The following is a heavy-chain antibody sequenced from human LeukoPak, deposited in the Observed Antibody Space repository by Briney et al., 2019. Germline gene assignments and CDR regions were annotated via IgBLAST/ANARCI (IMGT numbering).Heavy chain of an antibody. CDR3: ARGLSDSSGYYYGGRFDP. CDR2: IYYSKST. D-gene: IGHD3-22*01. V-gene: IGHV4-59*01. CDR1: GGSISSYY. J-gene: IGHJ5*02. Sequence: SETLSLTCTVSGGSISSYYWSWIRQPPGKGLEWIGYIYYSKSTNYNPSLKSRVTISGDTSKNQFSLKLSSVTAAGTAVYYCARGLSDSSGYYYGGRFDPWGQGTLVTVSS.